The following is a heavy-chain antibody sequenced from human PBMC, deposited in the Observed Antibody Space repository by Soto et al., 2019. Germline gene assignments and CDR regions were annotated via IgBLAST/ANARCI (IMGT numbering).Heavy chain of an antibody. CDR3: ARDTAYSSSWYEAFDI. Sequence: GGSLRLSCAASGFTFSSYSMNWVRQAPGKGLEWVSSISSSSSYIYYADSVKGRFTISRDNAKNSLYLQMNSLRAEDTAVYYCARDTAYSSSWYEAFDIWGQGTMVTVSS. V-gene: IGHV3-21*01. CDR2: ISSSSSYI. D-gene: IGHD6-13*01. J-gene: IGHJ3*02. CDR1: GFTFSSYS.